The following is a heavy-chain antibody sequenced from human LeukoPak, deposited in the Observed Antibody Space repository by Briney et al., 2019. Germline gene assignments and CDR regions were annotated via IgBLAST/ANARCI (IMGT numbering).Heavy chain of an antibody. D-gene: IGHD3-9*01. Sequence: PGGSLRLSCAASGFTFSSYGMHWVRQAPGKGLEWVAVISYDGSNKYYADSVKGRFTISRDNSKNTLYLQMNSLRAEDTAVYYCVCGGGYYDILTGFDYWGQGTLVTVSS. CDR1: GFTFSSYG. J-gene: IGHJ4*02. V-gene: IGHV3-30*03. CDR2: ISYDGSNK. CDR3: VCGGGYYDILTGFDY.